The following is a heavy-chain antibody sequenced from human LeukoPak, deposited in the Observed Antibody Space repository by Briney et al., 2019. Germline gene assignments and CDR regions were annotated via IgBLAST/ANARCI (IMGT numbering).Heavy chain of an antibody. D-gene: IGHD2-15*01. CDR1: GYTFTAYY. CDR2: INPNTGDT. Sequence: ASVKASCKASGYTFTAYYMHGLRQAPGQGPEWMGWINPNTGDTKYAQKFQGGVSMTRDTTISTAYLELSRLTSDDTAVYYCASYPRYVSTPPVDYWGQGTLVTVSS. J-gene: IGHJ4*02. CDR3: ASYPRYVSTPPVDY. V-gene: IGHV1-2*02.